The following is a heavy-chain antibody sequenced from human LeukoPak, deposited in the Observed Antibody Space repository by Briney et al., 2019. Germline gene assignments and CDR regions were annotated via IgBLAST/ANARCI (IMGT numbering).Heavy chain of an antibody. Sequence: SQTLSLTCDLSGDSVSINSAAWNWIRQSPSRGLEWLGRTYQRSKWYNDYAVSVKSRITINPDISKNQFSLQLNSVTPEDTAVYYCARSPSPYSSGWYFDYWGQGTLVTVSS. CDR1: GDSVSINSAA. CDR2: TYQRSKWYN. V-gene: IGHV6-1*01. D-gene: IGHD6-19*01. CDR3: ARSPSPYSSGWYFDY. J-gene: IGHJ4*02.